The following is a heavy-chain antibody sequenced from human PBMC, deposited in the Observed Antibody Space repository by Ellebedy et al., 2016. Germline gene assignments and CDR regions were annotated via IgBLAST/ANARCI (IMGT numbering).Heavy chain of an antibody. D-gene: IGHD1-26*01. CDR3: ARDRTGIVGATTNDY. Sequence: GESLKISCAASGFTFSSYSMNWVRQAPGKGLEWVSYISSSSSTIYYADSVKGRFTISRDNAKNSLYLQMNSLRAEDTAVYYCARDRTGIVGATTNDYWGQGTLVTVSS. V-gene: IGHV3-48*01. J-gene: IGHJ4*02. CDR2: ISSSSSTI. CDR1: GFTFSSYS.